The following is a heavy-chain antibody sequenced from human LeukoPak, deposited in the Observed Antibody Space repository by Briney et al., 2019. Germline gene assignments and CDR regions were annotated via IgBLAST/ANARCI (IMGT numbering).Heavy chain of an antibody. Sequence: ASVKVSCKASGYRVTSYYMHWIRQAPGQGLEWMGVINTSGGSTSYEQKFQDRVTMTRDTSTSTVYMELSSLRSEDTAVYYCARGSRWLGDYWGQGTLVTVSS. CDR2: INTSGGST. J-gene: IGHJ4*02. CDR3: ARGSRWLGDY. D-gene: IGHD5-24*01. CDR1: GYRVTSYY. V-gene: IGHV1-46*01.